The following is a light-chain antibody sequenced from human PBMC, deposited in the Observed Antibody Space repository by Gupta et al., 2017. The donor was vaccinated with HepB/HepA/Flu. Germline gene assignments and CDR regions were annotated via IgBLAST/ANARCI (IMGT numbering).Light chain of an antibody. Sequence: DIQLTQSPSFLSASLGDRVTVTCRASQGIVSYLAWYQQKPGEAPRLLIYAASTLQSGVPSRFSGSGSGTEFALTISSLQPEDFATYYCQQLNSYPLTFGGGTKVEIK. V-gene: IGKV1-9*01. CDR1: QGIVSY. J-gene: IGKJ4*01. CDR3: QQLNSYPLT. CDR2: AAS.